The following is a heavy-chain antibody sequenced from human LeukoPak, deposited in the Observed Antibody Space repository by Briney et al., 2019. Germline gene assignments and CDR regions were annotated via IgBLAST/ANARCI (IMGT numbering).Heavy chain of an antibody. CDR3: AKDKWAGTYYYYYMDV. CDR1: GFTFDEYG. Sequence: GGSLRLSCAASGFTFDEYGMSWVRQAPGKGLEWVSLISWDGGSTYYADSVKGRFTISRDNSKNSLYLQMNSLRAEDTALYYCAKDKWAGTYYYYYMDVWGKGTTVTVSS. J-gene: IGHJ6*03. D-gene: IGHD1-26*01. V-gene: IGHV3-43D*03. CDR2: ISWDGGST.